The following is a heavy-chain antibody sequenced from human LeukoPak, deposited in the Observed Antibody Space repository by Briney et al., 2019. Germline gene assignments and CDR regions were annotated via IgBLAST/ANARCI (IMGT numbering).Heavy chain of an antibody. D-gene: IGHD1-7*01. V-gene: IGHV4-4*02. CDR3: ARGQRNWNYRFYYYYYMDV. CDR2: IYHSGST. Sequence: PSGTLSLTCAVSGGSISSSNWWSWVRQPPGKGLEWIGEIYHSGSTNYNPSLKSRVTIAVDKSKNQFSLKLSSVTAADTAVYYCARGQRNWNYRFYYYYYMDVWGKGTTVTVSS. J-gene: IGHJ6*03. CDR1: GGSISSSNW.